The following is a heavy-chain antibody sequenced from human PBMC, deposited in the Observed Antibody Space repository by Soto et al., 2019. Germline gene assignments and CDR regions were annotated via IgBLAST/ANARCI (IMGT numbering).Heavy chain of an antibody. CDR1: GDSVSSRNYQ. V-gene: IGHV4-61*01. CDR3: ARDNWGSIDY. CDR2: FSYSVTT. Sequence: PSETLSLTCSVSGDSVSSRNYQWSWIRQPPGKGLEWIGYFSYSVTTNYNPSLKSRVTLSVDTSKNQFSLRLSSVTAADTAVDDCARDNWGSIDYRAQRAPVTGSA. D-gene: IGHD7-27*01. J-gene: IGHJ4*02.